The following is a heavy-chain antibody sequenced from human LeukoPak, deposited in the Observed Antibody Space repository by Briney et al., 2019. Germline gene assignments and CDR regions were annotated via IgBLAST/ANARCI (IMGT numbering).Heavy chain of an antibody. J-gene: IGHJ4*02. Sequence: PSETLSLTCAVYGGSFSDSYWSWIRQTPGKGLEWIGEINQSGTTSYNPSLKSRLAMSVDTSKNQFSLKLRSVTAADTAVYYCARDNYGYGFDYWGQGTLVTVSS. CDR3: ARDNYGYGFDY. CDR2: INQSGTT. CDR1: GGSFSDSY. V-gene: IGHV4-34*01. D-gene: IGHD5-18*01.